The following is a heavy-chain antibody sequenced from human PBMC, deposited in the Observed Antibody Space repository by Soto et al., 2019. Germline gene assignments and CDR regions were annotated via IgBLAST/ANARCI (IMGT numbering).Heavy chain of an antibody. CDR2: ISSANAYI. D-gene: IGHD3-10*01. Sequence: PGGSLRLSCVASGFTFNSYSMNWVRQAPGKGLEWVSSISSANAYIYYADSVKGRFTISRDNARNSMYLQMNSLRAEDTAVYYCVRDRYSSSGWFDPWGQGTPVTVSS. J-gene: IGHJ5*02. CDR1: GFTFNSYS. CDR3: VRDRYSSSGWFDP. V-gene: IGHV3-21*01.